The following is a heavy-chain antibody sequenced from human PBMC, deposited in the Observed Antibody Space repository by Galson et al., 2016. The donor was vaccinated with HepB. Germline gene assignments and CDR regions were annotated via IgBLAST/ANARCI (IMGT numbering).Heavy chain of an antibody. V-gene: IGHV3-7*01. J-gene: IGHJ6*02. D-gene: IGHD5-12*01. CDR1: RFTFRNYW. CDR2: ITEDGSDK. CDR3: VRDLRGYSARDLRGSGGYQGYYYGMDV. Sequence: SLRLSCAASRFTFRNYWMSWVRQAPGKGLEWVANITEDGSDKYYVDSVKGRFTITRDNAKNSLYMQMNSLRAEDTAVYYCVRDLRGYSARDLRGSGGYQGYYYGMDVWGQGTTVTVSS.